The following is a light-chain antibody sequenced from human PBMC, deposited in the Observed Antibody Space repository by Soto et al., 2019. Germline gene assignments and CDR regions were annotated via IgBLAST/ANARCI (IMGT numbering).Light chain of an antibody. CDR3: CSYAGSLWV. J-gene: IGLJ3*02. CDR1: SSDVGGYNY. CDR2: DDS. V-gene: IGLV2-11*01. Sequence: QSALTQPRSVSGSPGQSVTISCTGTSSDVGGYNYVSWYQQHPGKAPKLMIYDDSKRPSGVPDRFSGSKSGNTASLTISGLQAEDEADYYCCSYAGSLWVFGGGTKLTVL.